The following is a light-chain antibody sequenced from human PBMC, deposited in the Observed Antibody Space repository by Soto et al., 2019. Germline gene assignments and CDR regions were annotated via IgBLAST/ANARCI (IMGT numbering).Light chain of an antibody. Sequence: ETVLTQSPGTLSLSPGERATLSCRASQSVSSNYLAWYQQRPGQAPRLVIYGASSRATGIPDRFSGSGSGTDFTLTISRLEPEDFAVYYCQQYNNWPITFGQGIRLEIK. CDR3: QQYNNWPIT. CDR2: GAS. CDR1: QSVSSNY. V-gene: IGKV3-20*01. J-gene: IGKJ5*01.